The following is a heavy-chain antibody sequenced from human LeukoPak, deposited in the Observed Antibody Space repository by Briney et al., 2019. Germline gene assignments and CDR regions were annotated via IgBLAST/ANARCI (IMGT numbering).Heavy chain of an antibody. J-gene: IGHJ4*02. V-gene: IGHV3-7*04. CDR2: IKQDGSEK. CDR1: GFTVSSYW. CDR3: ATDVLRGFDY. D-gene: IGHD2-8*01. Sequence: GRSLRLSCTASGFTVSSYWMNWVRQAPGNGLEWVANIKQDGSEKYYVDSVKGRFTISRDNAKKSLYLQMNSLRAEDTAVSYCATDVLRGFDYWGQGTLVTVSS.